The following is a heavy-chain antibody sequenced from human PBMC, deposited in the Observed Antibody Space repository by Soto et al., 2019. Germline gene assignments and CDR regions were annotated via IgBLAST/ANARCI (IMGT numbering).Heavy chain of an antibody. CDR1: GGSISSYY. J-gene: IGHJ6*02. Sequence: SETLSLTCTVSGGSISSYYWSWIRQPPGKGLEWIGYIYYSGSTNYNPSLKSRVTISVDTSKNQFSLKLSSVTAADTAVYYCARDLRGDYYYGMDVWGQGTTVTVSS. D-gene: IGHD3-10*01. CDR3: ARDLRGDYYYGMDV. CDR2: IYYSGST. V-gene: IGHV4-59*01.